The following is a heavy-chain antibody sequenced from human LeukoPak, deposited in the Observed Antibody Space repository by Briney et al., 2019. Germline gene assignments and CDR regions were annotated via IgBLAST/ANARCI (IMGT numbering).Heavy chain of an antibody. D-gene: IGHD2-2*01. V-gene: IGHV4-39*07. CDR1: GGSISSSSYY. CDR3: AREPWMPPNWFDP. J-gene: IGHJ5*02. CDR2: IYYSGST. Sequence: PSETMSLTCTVSGGSISSSSYYWGWIRQPPGKGLEWIGSIYYSGSTYYNPSLKSRVTISVDTSKNQFSLKLSSVTAADTAVYYCAREPWMPPNWFDPWGQGTLVTVSS.